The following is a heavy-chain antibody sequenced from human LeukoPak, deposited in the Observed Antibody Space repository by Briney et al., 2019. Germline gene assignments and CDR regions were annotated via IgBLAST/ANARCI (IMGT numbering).Heavy chain of an antibody. J-gene: IGHJ3*02. Sequence: SVKVSCKASGDTFNTYAISWVRQPPGQGLDWRGRIIPIFGTANYAQKFQGRVTITTDESTSTAYMELSSLRSEDTAVYYCARDKVGTAIAFDIWGQGTMVTVSS. V-gene: IGHV1-69*05. D-gene: IGHD2-21*02. CDR1: GDTFNTYA. CDR2: IIPIFGTA. CDR3: ARDKVGTAIAFDI.